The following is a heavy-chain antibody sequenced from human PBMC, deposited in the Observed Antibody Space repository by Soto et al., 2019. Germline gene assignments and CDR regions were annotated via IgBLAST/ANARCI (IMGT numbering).Heavy chain of an antibody. J-gene: IGHJ6*02. CDR3: AKGQLVRYYYYGMDV. V-gene: IGHV3-23*01. CDR2: ISGSGGST. CDR1: GFTFSSYA. D-gene: IGHD6-13*01. Sequence: GGSLRLSCAASGFTFSSYAMSWVRQAPGKGLEWVSAISGSGGSTYYADSVKGRFTISRDNSKNTLYLQMNSLRAEDTAVYYCAKGQLVRYYYYGMDVWGQGTTVTVSS.